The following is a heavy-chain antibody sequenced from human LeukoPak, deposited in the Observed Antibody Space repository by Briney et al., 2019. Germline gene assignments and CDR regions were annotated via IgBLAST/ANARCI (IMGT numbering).Heavy chain of an antibody. CDR1: GFTFDDYA. CDR2: ISSSSSTI. Sequence: GRSLRLSCAASGFTFDDYAMHWVRQAPGKGLEWVSYISSSSSTIYYADSVKGRFTISRDNAKNSLYLQMNSLRAEDTAVYYCARDEPNYYYMDVWGKGTTVTVSS. J-gene: IGHJ6*03. V-gene: IGHV3-48*04. CDR3: ARDEPNYYYMDV.